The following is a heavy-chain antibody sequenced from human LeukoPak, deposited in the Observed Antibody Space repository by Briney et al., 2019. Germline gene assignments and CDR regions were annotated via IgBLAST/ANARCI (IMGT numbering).Heavy chain of an antibody. CDR3: ARDNRIAAAGGGLVY. J-gene: IGHJ4*02. CDR1: GYTFIGYY. Sequence: ASVKVSCKASGYTFIGYYMHWVRQAPGQGLEWMGRINPNSGGTNYAQKFQGRVTMTRDTSISTAYMELSRLRSDDTAVYYCARDNRIAAAGGGLVYWGQGTLVTVSS. D-gene: IGHD6-13*01. V-gene: IGHV1-2*06. CDR2: INPNSGGT.